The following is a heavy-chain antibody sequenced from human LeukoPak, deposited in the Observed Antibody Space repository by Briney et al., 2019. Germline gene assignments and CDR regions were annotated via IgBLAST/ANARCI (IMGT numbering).Heavy chain of an antibody. V-gene: IGHV4-34*01. CDR3: ARKRGRFFAY. Sequence: SETLSLTCTVSGGSISSYYWSWIRQPPGKGLEWIGEINHSGSTNYNPSLKSRVTISVDTSKNQFSLKLSSVTAADTAVCYCARKRGRFFAYWGQGTLVTVSS. CDR2: INHSGST. D-gene: IGHD3-3*01. J-gene: IGHJ4*02. CDR1: GGSISSYY.